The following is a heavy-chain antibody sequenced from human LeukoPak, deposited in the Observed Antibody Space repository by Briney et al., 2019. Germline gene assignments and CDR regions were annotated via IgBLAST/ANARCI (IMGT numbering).Heavy chain of an antibody. Sequence: ASVKASCKASGYTFTGYYMHWVRQAPGQGLEWMRRINPNSGGTNYAQKFQGRVTMTRDTSISTAYMEPSRLRSDDTAVYYCARDHPSNYYGSGSYDYWGQGTLVSVSS. CDR1: GYTFTGYY. J-gene: IGHJ4*02. CDR3: ARDHPSNYYGSGSYDY. CDR2: INPNSGGT. D-gene: IGHD3-10*01. V-gene: IGHV1-2*06.